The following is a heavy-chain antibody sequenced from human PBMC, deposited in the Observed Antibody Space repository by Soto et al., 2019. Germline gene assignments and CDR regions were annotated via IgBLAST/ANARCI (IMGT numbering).Heavy chain of an antibody. Sequence: QVQLQQWGAGLLKPSETLSLTCAVYGGSFSGYYWSWIRQPPGKGLEWIGEINHSGRANYNPSRKSRVTISVDTSKNKFSLKVSSVTAADTAVDSCARGVPGYGSGSPDHTSNWFDPWGQGTQVTVSS. CDR1: GGSFSGYY. CDR2: INHSGRA. V-gene: IGHV4-34*02. J-gene: IGHJ5*02. D-gene: IGHD3-10*01. CDR3: ARGVPGYGSGSPDHTSNWFDP.